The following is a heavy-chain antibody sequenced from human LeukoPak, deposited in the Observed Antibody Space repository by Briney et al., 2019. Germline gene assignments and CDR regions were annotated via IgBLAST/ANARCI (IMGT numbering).Heavy chain of an antibody. V-gene: IGHV3-23*01. Sequence: GGSLRLSCEASGFTFSSYGMSWVRQAPGKGLEWVSAISGSGGSTYYADSVKGRFTISRDNSKNTLYLQMNSLGAEDTAVYYCAKDLWELLSYFDYWGQGTLVTVSS. CDR1: GFTFSSYG. CDR2: ISGSGGST. J-gene: IGHJ4*02. D-gene: IGHD1-26*01. CDR3: AKDLWELLSYFDY.